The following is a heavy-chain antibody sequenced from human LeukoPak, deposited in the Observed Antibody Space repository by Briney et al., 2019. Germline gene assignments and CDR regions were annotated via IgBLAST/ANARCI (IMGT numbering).Heavy chain of an antibody. D-gene: IGHD3-9*01. V-gene: IGHV3-23*01. Sequence: GGSLRLSCAASGFTFSSYAMSWVRQAPGKGLEWVSAISGSGGSTYYADSVKGRFTISRDNSKNTLYLQMNSLRAEDTAVYYCAKTIYPYDILTGYYQFDYWGQGTLVTVSS. CDR3: AKTIYPYDILTGYYQFDY. CDR2: ISGSGGST. CDR1: GFTFSSYA. J-gene: IGHJ4*02.